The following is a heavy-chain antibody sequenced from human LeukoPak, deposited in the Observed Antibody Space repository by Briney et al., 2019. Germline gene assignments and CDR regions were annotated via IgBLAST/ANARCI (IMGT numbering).Heavy chain of an antibody. V-gene: IGHV3-74*01. CDR1: GFTFSSYW. Sequence: PGGSLRLSCAASGFTFSSYWMHWVRQAPGKGLVWVSRINSDGSSTSYADSVKGRFTISRDNAKNTLYLQMDSLRAEDTAVYYCVKGAHYDILTGYRLLKVDPWGQGTLVTVSS. CDR2: INSDGSST. CDR3: VKGAHYDILTGYRLLKVDP. J-gene: IGHJ5*02. D-gene: IGHD3-9*01.